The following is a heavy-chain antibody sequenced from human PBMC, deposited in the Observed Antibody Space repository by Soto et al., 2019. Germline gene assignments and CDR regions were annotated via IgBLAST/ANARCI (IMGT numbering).Heavy chain of an antibody. J-gene: IGHJ3*02. CDR1: GFTFSSYS. CDR2: ISSSSSTI. Sequence: GGSLRLSCAASGFTFSSYSMNWVRQAPGKGLEWVSYISSSSSTIYYADSVKGRFTISRDNAKNSLYLQMNSLRDKDTAVYYCARVFTYYYDSSGPGAFDIWGQGTMVTVSS. V-gene: IGHV3-48*02. CDR3: ARVFTYYYDSSGPGAFDI. D-gene: IGHD3-22*01.